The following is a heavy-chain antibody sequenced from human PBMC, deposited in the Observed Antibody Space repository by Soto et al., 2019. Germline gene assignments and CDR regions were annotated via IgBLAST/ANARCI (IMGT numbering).Heavy chain of an antibody. J-gene: IGHJ6*02. CDR3: ARNKPGNYGMAV. D-gene: IGHD1-26*01. CDR2: IYSGDST. CDR1: GFIISSNN. V-gene: IGHV3-53*02. Sequence: EVQLEDTGGGLIQPGGSLRLSCAASGFIISSNNMNWVRQAPGKGLEWVSIIYSGDSTSYAGSVKGRFTISRDNSKNTVFLQINSLRAEDTAVYYCARNKPGNYGMAVWGRGTTVTVS.